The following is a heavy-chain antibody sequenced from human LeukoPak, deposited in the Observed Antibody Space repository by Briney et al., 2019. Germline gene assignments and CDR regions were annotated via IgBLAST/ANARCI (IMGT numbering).Heavy chain of an antibody. V-gene: IGHV3-23*01. CDR1: GFTFSSYA. CDR3: AKRTGCSGGSCYFHFDY. D-gene: IGHD2-15*01. Sequence: GGSLRLSCAASGFTFSSYALSWVRQAPGKGLEWVSAISGSGGSTYYADSVKGRFTISRDNSKNTLYLQMNSLRAEDTAVYYCAKRTGCSGGSCYFHFDYWGQGTLVTVSS. CDR2: ISGSGGST. J-gene: IGHJ4*02.